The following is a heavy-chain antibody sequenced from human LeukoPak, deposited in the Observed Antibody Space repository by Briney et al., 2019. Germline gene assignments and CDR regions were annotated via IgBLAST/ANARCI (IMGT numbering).Heavy chain of an antibody. CDR1: GGSISSYY. CDR2: IYYSGST. D-gene: IGHD7-27*01. CDR3: ARGHWGAPYYFDY. Sequence: PSETLSLTCTVSGGSISSYYWSWIRQPPGKGLEWIGYIYYSGSTNYNPSLKSRVTMSVDTSKNQFSLKLSSVTAADTAVYYCARGHWGAPYYFDYWGQGTLVTVSS. V-gene: IGHV4-59*01. J-gene: IGHJ4*02.